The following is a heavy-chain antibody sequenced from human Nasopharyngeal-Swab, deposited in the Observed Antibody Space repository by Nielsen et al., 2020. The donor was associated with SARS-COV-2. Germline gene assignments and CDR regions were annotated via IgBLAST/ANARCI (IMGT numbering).Heavy chain of an antibody. CDR1: GFTFSSYT. D-gene: IGHD6-19*01. J-gene: IGHJ3*02. CDR2: MSNDGNNK. Sequence: GESLKISCAASGFTFSSYTLHWVRQAPGKGLEWVAVMSNDGNNKYFADSVKGRFTISRDNSKSTLYLQMSSLTAEDTAVYYCARPDNSGWSRAFDMWGQGTMVTVSS. CDR3: ARPDNSGWSRAFDM. V-gene: IGHV3-30-3*01.